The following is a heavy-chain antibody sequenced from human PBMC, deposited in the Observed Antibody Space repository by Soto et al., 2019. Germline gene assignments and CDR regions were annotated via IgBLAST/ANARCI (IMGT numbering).Heavy chain of an antibody. CDR2: ISNNGVST. Sequence: PGGSLRLSCVASGFSFSNYAMHWVRQAPGKGLEYVSAISNNGVSTYYANSVKGRFIISRDNSKNTLYLQMGSLRAEDMAVYYCARGGPYQLLSDFDCWGQGTLVTVSS. CDR3: ARGGPYQLLSDFDC. J-gene: IGHJ4*02. V-gene: IGHV3-64*01. CDR1: GFSFSNYA. D-gene: IGHD2-2*01.